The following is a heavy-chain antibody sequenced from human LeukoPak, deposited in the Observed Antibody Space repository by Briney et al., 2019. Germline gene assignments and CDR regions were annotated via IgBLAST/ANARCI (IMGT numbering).Heavy chain of an antibody. V-gene: IGHV3-53*01. D-gene: IGHD3-22*01. CDR1: GYSVSVYY. CDR3: ARAPPYYYDSRGYHYERGNYFYGMDV. CDR2: IYNGDTT. Sequence: GGSLRLSCAVSGYSVSVYYMSWVRQAPGKGLEWLSVIYNGDTTYYADSVKGRFSISGDNSGNTVNLQMNSLRAEDTAVYYCARAPPYYYDSRGYHYERGNYFYGMDVWGRGTTVIVSS. J-gene: IGHJ6*02.